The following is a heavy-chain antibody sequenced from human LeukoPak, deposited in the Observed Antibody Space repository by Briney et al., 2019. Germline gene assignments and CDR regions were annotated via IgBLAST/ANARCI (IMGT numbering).Heavy chain of an antibody. CDR3: ARVKWLLPRENWFDP. CDR2: ISAYNGNT. D-gene: IGHD6-19*01. Sequence: ASVKVSCKASGYTFTSYGISWVRQAPGQGLEWMGWISAYNGNTNYAQKLQGRVTMTTDTSTSTAYMGLRSLRSDDTAVYYCARVKWLLPRENWFDPWGQGTLVTVSS. CDR1: GYTFTSYG. J-gene: IGHJ5*02. V-gene: IGHV1-18*01.